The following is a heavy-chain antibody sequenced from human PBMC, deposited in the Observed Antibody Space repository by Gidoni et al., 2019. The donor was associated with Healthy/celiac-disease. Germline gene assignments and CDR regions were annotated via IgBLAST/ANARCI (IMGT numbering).Heavy chain of an antibody. Sequence: EVQLVESGGGLVQPGGSLRLSCAASGFTFSSYWMSWVRQAPGKGREWVANIKQDGSEKYYVDSVKGRFTISRDNAKNSLYLQMNSLRAEDTAVYYCARTEENYDILTGYYFDYWGQGTLVTVSS. V-gene: IGHV3-7*03. J-gene: IGHJ4*02. D-gene: IGHD3-9*01. CDR3: ARTEENYDILTGYYFDY. CDR2: IKQDGSEK. CDR1: GFTFSSYW.